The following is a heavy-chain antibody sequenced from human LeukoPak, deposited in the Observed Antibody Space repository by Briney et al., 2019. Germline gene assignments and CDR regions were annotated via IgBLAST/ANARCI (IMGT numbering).Heavy chain of an antibody. J-gene: IGHJ4*02. CDR1: GFTFSTYA. CDR2: ISGSGTGT. CDR3: TRLNIESYVDY. V-gene: IGHV3-23*01. D-gene: IGHD2/OR15-2a*01. Sequence: GGSPRLSCTPSGFTFSTYAMTWVRQAPGKGLEWVSGISGSGTGTFYGDSVKGRFTISRDNSKNTLYLQMNSLRAEDTAVYYCTRLNIESYVDYWGQGTLVSVSS.